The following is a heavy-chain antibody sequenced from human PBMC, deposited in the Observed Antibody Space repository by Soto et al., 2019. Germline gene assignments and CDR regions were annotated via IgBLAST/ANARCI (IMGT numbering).Heavy chain of an antibody. CDR3: ATLRFSGIYFGS. V-gene: IGHV1-2*02. CDR1: GYTFRGYY. Sequence: ASVKVSCKDSGYTFRGYYIHWVRQSPAQGLEWMGWINPNSGGTNFAQKFHGRVTMTRDTSVSTAYMDLTSLTSDDTAIYFCATLRFSGIYFGSWGQGTLVTVSS. J-gene: IGHJ4*02. CDR2: INPNSGGT. D-gene: IGHD3-3*01.